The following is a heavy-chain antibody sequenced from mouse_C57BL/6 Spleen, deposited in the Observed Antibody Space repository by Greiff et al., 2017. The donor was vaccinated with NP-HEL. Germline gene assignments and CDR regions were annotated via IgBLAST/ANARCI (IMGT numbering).Heavy chain of an antibody. CDR1: LLTSLLYF. J-gene: IGHJ4*01. D-gene: IGHD2-1*01. V-gene: IGHV5-6*01. CDR2: ISSGFIYT. CDR3: ARQGYGNYDYYAMDY. Sequence: EVKLVESGGDLVKPAGSRKLSWSASLLTSLLYFMSWFLHTPDKRLEWVATISSGFIYTYYPDSVKGRFTISRDNAKNTLYLQMSSLKSEDTAMYYCARQGYGNYDYYAMDYWGQGTSVTVSS.